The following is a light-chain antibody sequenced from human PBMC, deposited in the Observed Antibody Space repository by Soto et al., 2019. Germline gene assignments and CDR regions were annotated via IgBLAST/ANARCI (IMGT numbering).Light chain of an antibody. CDR1: SSNIGAGYD. J-gene: IGLJ2*01. Sequence: QSVLTQPPSVSGAAGQRVTISCAGSSSNIGAGYDVHWYQQLPGTAPKLLIYGNSNRPSGVPDRFSGSKSGTSASLAITGLQAADEADYYCQSYDSSLSALVFGGGTKLTVL. CDR2: GNS. V-gene: IGLV1-40*01. CDR3: QSYDSSLSALV.